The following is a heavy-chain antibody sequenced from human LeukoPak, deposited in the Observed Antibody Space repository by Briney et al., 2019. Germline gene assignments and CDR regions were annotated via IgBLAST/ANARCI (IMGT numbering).Heavy chain of an antibody. V-gene: IGHV4-4*07. Sequence: SETLSLTCTVSGGSISSYYWSWIRQPAGKGLEWIGRIYTSGSTNYNPSLKSRVTMSVDTSKNQFSLKLGSVTAADTAVYYCARVLAVAGTYYYYYYMDVWGKGTTVTVSS. D-gene: IGHD6-19*01. CDR2: IYTSGST. J-gene: IGHJ6*03. CDR3: ARVLAVAGTYYYYYYMDV. CDR1: GGSISSYY.